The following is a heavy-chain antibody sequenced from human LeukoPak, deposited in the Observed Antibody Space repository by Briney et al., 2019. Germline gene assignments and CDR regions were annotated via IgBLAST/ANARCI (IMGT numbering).Heavy chain of an antibody. CDR2: INPDSGGT. V-gene: IGHV1-2*02. Sequence: AASVKVSCKASGYTFTSYYIHWVRQAPGQGLEWVASINPDSGGTNYAQKLKGRVTMARDTSINTVYLEMNRLRSEDTAVYYCARGLSGSWFDPWGQGTLVTVSS. D-gene: IGHD1-26*01. J-gene: IGHJ5*02. CDR1: GYTFTSYY. CDR3: ARGLSGSWFDP.